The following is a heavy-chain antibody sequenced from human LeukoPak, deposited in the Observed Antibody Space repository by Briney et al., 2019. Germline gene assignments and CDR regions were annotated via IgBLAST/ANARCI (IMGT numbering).Heavy chain of an antibody. V-gene: IGHV3-23*01. D-gene: IGHD4-17*01. J-gene: IGHJ3*02. CDR3: AKPAGGRNYGDYLHAFDI. CDR2: INRSGGST. CDR1: GLIFSIYG. Sequence: GGSLSLSCAASGLIFSIYGMHWVRQAPGKGLEWVSAINRSGGSTYYPDSVKGRFTISRDNSKHTLYLQMNSLRAEDTAVYYCAKPAGGRNYGDYLHAFDIWGQGTMVTVSS.